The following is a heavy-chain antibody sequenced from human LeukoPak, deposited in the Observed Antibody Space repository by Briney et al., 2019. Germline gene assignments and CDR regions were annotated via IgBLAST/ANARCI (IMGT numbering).Heavy chain of an antibody. CDR1: AGSISRYY. J-gene: IGHJ4*02. V-gene: IGHV4-59*07. CDR2: IYYTGST. CDR3: ARQQLSQLYYFDN. D-gene: IGHD6-13*01. Sequence: PSHSLSLTRTVTAGSISRYYWSWIRQPPGKGLEWLGYIYYTGSTNYNPSLNSRVTISVDTSKNQFSLKLSSVTAADTAVYYCARQQLSQLYYFDNWGQGTLVTVSS.